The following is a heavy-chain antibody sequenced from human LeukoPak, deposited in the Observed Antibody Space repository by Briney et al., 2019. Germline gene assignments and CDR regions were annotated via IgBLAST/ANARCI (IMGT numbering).Heavy chain of an antibody. V-gene: IGHV1-24*01. Sequence: ASVKVSCKVSGYTLTELSMHWVRQAPGKGLEWMGGFDPEDGETIYAQKFQGRVTMIEDTSTDTAYMELSSLRSEDTAVYYCATSIVWPAAEYFQHWGQGTLVTVSS. CDR1: GYTLTELS. CDR3: ATSIVWPAAEYFQH. CDR2: FDPEDGET. J-gene: IGHJ1*01. D-gene: IGHD2-15*01.